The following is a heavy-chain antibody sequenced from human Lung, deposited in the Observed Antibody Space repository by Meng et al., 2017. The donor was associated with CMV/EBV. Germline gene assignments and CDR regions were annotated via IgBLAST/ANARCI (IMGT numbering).Heavy chain of an antibody. V-gene: IGHV3-11*01. CDR1: GFTFSDYY. Sequence: GGSXRLXCAASGFTFSDYYMSWIRQAPGKGLEWVSYISSSGSTIYYADSVKGRFTISRDNAKNSLYLQMNSLRAEDTAVYYCARDKAYDFWSGHYYYGMDVWXQGTXVT. CDR3: ARDKAYDFWSGHYYYGMDV. D-gene: IGHD3-3*01. J-gene: IGHJ6*02. CDR2: ISSSGSTI.